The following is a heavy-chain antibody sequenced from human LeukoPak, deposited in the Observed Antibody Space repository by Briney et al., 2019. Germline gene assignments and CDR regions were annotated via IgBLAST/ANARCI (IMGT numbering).Heavy chain of an antibody. J-gene: IGHJ4*02. CDR2: ISSSSSYI. D-gene: IGHD4-23*01. Sequence: GGSLRLSCAASGFTFSSYSMNWVRQAPGKGLEWVSSISSSSSYIYYADSVKGRFTISRDNAKNSLYLQMNSLRAEDTAVYYCAKDTYGGNSHLDYWGQGTLVTVSS. CDR1: GFTFSSYS. V-gene: IGHV3-21*01. CDR3: AKDTYGGNSHLDY.